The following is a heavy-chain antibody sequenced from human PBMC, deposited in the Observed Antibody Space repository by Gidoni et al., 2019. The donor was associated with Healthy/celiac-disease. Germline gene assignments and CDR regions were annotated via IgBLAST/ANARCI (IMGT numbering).Heavy chain of an antibody. CDR3: ARDEVVTADY. CDR1: GFTFSSYS. CDR2: ISSSSSTI. Sequence: EVQLVESGGGLVQPGGAVRLSCAASGFTFSSYSMNWVRQAPGKGLEWVSYISSSSSTIYYADSVKGRFTISRDNAKNSLYLQMNSLRAEDTAVYYCARDEVVTADYWGQGTLVTVSS. J-gene: IGHJ4*02. D-gene: IGHD2-21*02. V-gene: IGHV3-48*01.